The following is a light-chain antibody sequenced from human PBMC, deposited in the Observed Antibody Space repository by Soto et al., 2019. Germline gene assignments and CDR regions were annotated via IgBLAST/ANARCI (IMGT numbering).Light chain of an antibody. CDR2: AAS. V-gene: IGKV1-27*01. CDR3: QKYNSAPLT. Sequence: DIQMTQSPSSLSASVGDRVTITCRASQGISKYLAWYQQKPGKVPKLLIYAASTLQSGVPSRFSGSGSGTDFTITISSLQPEDVATYYCQKYNSAPLTFGGGPKVEIK. J-gene: IGKJ4*01. CDR1: QGISKY.